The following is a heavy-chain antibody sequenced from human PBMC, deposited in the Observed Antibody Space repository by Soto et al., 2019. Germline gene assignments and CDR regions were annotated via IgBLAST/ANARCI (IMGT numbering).Heavy chain of an antibody. D-gene: IGHD1-1*01. CDR1: EFTFSNYD. Sequence: QVQLVESGGGVVQPGRSLRLSCAASEFTFSNYDFHWVRQAPGKGLAWVAGISYDGGNEYYADSEKGRFTISRDSPKNTLYLQMNNLRPEDTAVYYCVKGGTTSAFSTFDIWGQGTVVTFSS. CDR3: VKGGTTSAFSTFDI. J-gene: IGHJ3*02. CDR2: ISYDGGNE. V-gene: IGHV3-30*18.